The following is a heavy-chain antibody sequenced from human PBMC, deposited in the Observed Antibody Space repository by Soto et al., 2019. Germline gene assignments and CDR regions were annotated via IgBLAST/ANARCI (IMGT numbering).Heavy chain of an antibody. J-gene: IGHJ4*02. D-gene: IGHD2-21*01. CDR2: ISPKSTYR. CDR3: ARGGGGGLFEH. V-gene: IGHV3-11*06. CDR1: GFTFGYYW. Sequence: PGGSLRLSCAASGFTFGYYWMSWVRQAPGKGLEWLSHISPKSTYRNYADSVKGRFTISRDNTKSSLFLQMNSLGVEDTAVYYCARGGGGGLFEHWGQGVLVTVSS.